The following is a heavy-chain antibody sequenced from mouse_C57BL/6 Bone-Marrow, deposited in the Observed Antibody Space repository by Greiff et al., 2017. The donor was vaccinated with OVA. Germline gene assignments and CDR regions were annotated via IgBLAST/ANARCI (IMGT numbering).Heavy chain of an antibody. V-gene: IGHV5-12*01. CDR1: GFTFSDYY. J-gene: IGHJ2*01. CDR2: ISNGGGST. Sequence: EVKLVESGGGLVQPGGSLKLSCAASGFTFSDYYMYWVRQTPEKRLEWVAYISNGGGSTYYPDTVKGRFPISRDNAKNTLYLQMSRLKSEDTAMYYCARGLGWYYFDYWGQGTTLTVSS. CDR3: ARGLGWYYFDY. D-gene: IGHD3-3*01.